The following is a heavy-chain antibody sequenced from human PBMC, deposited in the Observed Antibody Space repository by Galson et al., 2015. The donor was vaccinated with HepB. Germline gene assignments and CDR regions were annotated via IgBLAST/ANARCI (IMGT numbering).Heavy chain of an antibody. J-gene: IGHJ6*03. V-gene: IGHV3-53*01. D-gene: IGHD6-25*01. CDR3: ARDLKVAAYYYYYYYMDV. CDR2: IYSGGST. Sequence: SLRLSCAASGFTVSSNYMSWVRQAPGKGLEWVSVIYSGGSTYYADSVKGRFTISRDNSKNTLYLQMNSLRAEDTAVYYCARDLKVAAYYYYYYYMDVWGKGTTVTVSS. CDR1: GFTVSSNY.